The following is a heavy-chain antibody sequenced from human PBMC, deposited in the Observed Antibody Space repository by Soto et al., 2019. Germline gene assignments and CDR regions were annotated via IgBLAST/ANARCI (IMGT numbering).Heavy chain of an antibody. Sequence: VKISCKTCGWSVSSYWSGWVCQKHGKGLEWMGIIFPGDSDIRYSPSFEGQVTLSADKSTNTAFLQWTTLKASDSAIYYCARAVYGSGTLDVWGHRTTVTVSS. D-gene: IGHD3-10*01. J-gene: IGHJ6*02. CDR2: IFPGDSDI. CDR1: GWSVSSYW. CDR3: ARAVYGSGTLDV. V-gene: IGHV5-51*01.